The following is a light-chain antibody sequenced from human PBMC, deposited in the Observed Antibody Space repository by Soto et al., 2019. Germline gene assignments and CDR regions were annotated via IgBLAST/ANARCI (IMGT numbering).Light chain of an antibody. CDR1: HSVSTY. CDR3: QQHTNWPLT. Sequence: ETVLTQSPATLSLSPGEGATLSCRASHSVSTYLAWYQQKPGQTPRLLIYDASTRATGIPARFSGSGSGTDFTLNISSLEPEDFAVNYCQQHTNWPLTFGGGTKVDIK. J-gene: IGKJ4*01. V-gene: IGKV3-11*01. CDR2: DAS.